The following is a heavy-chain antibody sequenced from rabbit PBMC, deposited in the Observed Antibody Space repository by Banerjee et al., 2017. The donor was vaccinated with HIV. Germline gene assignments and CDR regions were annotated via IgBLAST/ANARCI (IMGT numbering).Heavy chain of an antibody. Sequence: QLVESGGGLVQPGGSLKLSCKASGFDFSSYYMSWVRQAPGKGLEWIGYIDPVFGSTYYASWVNGRFPISSHNAQNTLYLQLNSLTVADTATYFCVRDGSYDEYGDYDLWGPGTLVTVS. CDR1: GFDFSSYY. V-gene: IGHV1S7*01. J-gene: IGHJ4*01. CDR2: IDPVFGST. CDR3: VRDGSYDEYGDYDL. D-gene: IGHD2-1*01.